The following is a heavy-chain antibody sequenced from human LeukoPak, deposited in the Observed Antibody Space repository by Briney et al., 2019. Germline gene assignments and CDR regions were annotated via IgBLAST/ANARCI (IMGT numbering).Heavy chain of an antibody. V-gene: IGHV4-39*07. D-gene: IGHD3-22*01. J-gene: IGHJ5*02. CDR3: ARVIGYYYDSSGTESWFDA. CDR1: GGSISSSSYY. Sequence: PSETLSLTCTVSGGSISSSSYYWGWIRQPPGKGLEWIGSIYYSGSTYYNPSLKSRVTISVDTSKNQFSLKLSSVTAADTAVYYCARVIGYYYDSSGTESWFDAWGQGTLVTVSS. CDR2: IYYSGST.